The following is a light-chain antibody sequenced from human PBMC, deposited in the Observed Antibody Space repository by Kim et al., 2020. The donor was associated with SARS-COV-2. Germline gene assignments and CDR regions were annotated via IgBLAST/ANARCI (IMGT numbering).Light chain of an antibody. J-gene: IGKJ1*01. V-gene: IGKV3-11*01. CDR2: DAS. Sequence: EIVLTQSPATLSLSPGERATLSCRASQSVSSYLAWYQQKPGQAPRLLIYDASNRTTGIPARFSGSGSGTDFTLTISSLEPEDFAVYYYRQRSNWPPRTFGQGTKVDIK. CDR1: QSVSSY. CDR3: RQRSNWPPRT.